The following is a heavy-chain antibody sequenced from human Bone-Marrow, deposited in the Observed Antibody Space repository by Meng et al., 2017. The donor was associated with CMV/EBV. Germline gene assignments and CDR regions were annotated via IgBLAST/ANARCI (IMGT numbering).Heavy chain of an antibody. J-gene: IGHJ4*02. CDR2: INTDGSGP. CDR1: GFTFSSSW. CDR3: AREGETGTPFDY. D-gene: IGHD1-1*01. V-gene: IGHV3-74*01. Sequence: GESLKISCVASGFTFSSSWLHWARQAPGKGVVWVSRINTDGSGPGYADSVKGRFTISRDNAKNSLYLQMNSLRAEDTAVYYCAREGETGTPFDYWGQGTLVTVSS.